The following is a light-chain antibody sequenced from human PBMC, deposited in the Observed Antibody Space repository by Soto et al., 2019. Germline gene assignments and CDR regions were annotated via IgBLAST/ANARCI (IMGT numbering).Light chain of an antibody. CDR3: QQYNDYSWT. CDR1: QSIGSW. J-gene: IGKJ1*01. Sequence: DILMTQSPSTLSASEGDRITITCRASQSIGSWLAWHQQKPGKAPNLLIYMTSTLGSGVPSRFSGSGSGTEFTLTISSLQPDDFATYYCQQYNDYSWTFGLGTKVEIK. CDR2: MTS. V-gene: IGKV1-5*03.